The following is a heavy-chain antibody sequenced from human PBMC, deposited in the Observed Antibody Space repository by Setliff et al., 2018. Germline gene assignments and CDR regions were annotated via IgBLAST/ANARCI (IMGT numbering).Heavy chain of an antibody. J-gene: IGHJ4*02. CDR3: ARESRFGYSGYDCAFDF. CDR1: GGSISSTSCY. Sequence: SETLSLTCTVSGGSISSTSCYWGWIRQPPGKGLEWIGSIFYTGSSYYNPSRRSRVTMSVDTSNNHFSLKVNSVTAADTAVYYCARESRFGYSGYDCAFDFWGQGMLVTVSS. V-gene: IGHV4-39*02. D-gene: IGHD5-12*01. CDR2: IFYTGSS.